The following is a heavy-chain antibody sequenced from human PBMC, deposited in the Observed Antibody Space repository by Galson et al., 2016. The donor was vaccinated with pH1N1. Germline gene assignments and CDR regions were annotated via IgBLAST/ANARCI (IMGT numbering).Heavy chain of an antibody. CDR1: GDSVSSNTAP. V-gene: IGHV6-1*01. CDR2: TYYRSKWYN. CDR3: AMDYFGLDV. Sequence: CAISGDSVSSNTAPWNWIRQSPSRGLEWLGRTYYRSKWYNDYAVSVKSRININPDTSSNQISLQLKSVTPDDTAVYYCAMDYFGLDVWGQGTTVTVSS. J-gene: IGHJ6*02.